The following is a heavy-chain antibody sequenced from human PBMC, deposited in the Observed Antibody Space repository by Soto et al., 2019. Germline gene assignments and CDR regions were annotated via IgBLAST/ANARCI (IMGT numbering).Heavy chain of an antibody. CDR3: ARSRGYSSSIWFDP. D-gene: IGHD6-6*01. CDR1: GGSISSGGYY. CDR2: IYYSGST. V-gene: IGHV4-31*02. Sequence: LCGGSISSGGYYWSWIRQHPGKGLEWIGYIYYSGSTYYNPSLKSRVTISVDTSKNQFSLKLSSVTAADTAVYYCARSRGYSSSIWFDPWGQGTLVTVSS. J-gene: IGHJ5*02.